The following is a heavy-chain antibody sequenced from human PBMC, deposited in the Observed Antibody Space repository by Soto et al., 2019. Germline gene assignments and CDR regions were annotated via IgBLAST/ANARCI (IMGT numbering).Heavy chain of an antibody. V-gene: IGHV4-31*03. D-gene: IGHD3-22*01. CDR2: IYFRGNT. CDR1: GDSISRIDYY. J-gene: IGHJ3*02. Sequence: SETLSLTCSVSGDSISRIDYYWTWIRQHPEKGLEWIGNIYFRGNTYYSPSLESRLTISVDTSRNQFSLKLTSVTAADTAVYYCAREGGSYDSGGYLIRGAFDIWGQGTMVTVSS. CDR3: AREGGSYDSGGYLIRGAFDI.